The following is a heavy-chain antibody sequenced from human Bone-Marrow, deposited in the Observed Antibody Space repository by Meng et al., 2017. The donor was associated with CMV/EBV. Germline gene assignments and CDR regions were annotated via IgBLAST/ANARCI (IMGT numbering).Heavy chain of an antibody. CDR2: ISYDGSNK. V-gene: IGHV3-30*04. D-gene: IGHD2-2*01. Sequence: GGSLRLSCAASGFTFSSYAMHWVRQAPGKGLEWVAVISYDGSNKYYADSVKGRFTISRDNSKNTLYLQMNSLRAEDTAVYYCARDDVSVIVVPALQLWEIYFDYWGQGTLVTVSS. J-gene: IGHJ4*02. CDR1: GFTFSSYA. CDR3: ARDDVSVIVVPALQLWEIYFDY.